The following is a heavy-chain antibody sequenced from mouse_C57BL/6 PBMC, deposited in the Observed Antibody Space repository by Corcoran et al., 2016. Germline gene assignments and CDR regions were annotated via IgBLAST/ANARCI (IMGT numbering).Heavy chain of an antibody. Sequence: EVQLQQSGPELVKPGASVKMSCKASGYTFTDYYMHWVKQSHGQSLEWIGYIYPKNGGNGYNQKFKGKATLTVDKSSSTAYMELRSLTSEESAVYYCASDYGSSYWYFDVWGTGTTVTVSS. D-gene: IGHD1-1*01. J-gene: IGHJ1*03. CDR1: GYTFTDYY. CDR3: ASDYGSSYWYFDV. V-gene: IGHV1-34*01. CDR2: IYPKNGGN.